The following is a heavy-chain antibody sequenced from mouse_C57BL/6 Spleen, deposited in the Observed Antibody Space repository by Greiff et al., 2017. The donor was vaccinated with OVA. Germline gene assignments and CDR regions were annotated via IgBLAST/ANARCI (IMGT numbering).Heavy chain of an antibody. D-gene: IGHD2-4*01. CDR2: IDPSDSYT. CDR3: ARRGDYDPYYFDY. V-gene: IGHV1-69*01. J-gene: IGHJ2*01. Sequence: QVQLQQSGAELVMPGASVKLSCKASGYTFTSYWMHWVKQRPGQGLEWIGEIDPSDSYTNYNQKFKGKSTLTVDKSSSTAYMQLSSLTSEDSAVYYCARRGDYDPYYFDYWGQGTTLTVSS. CDR1: GYTFTSYW.